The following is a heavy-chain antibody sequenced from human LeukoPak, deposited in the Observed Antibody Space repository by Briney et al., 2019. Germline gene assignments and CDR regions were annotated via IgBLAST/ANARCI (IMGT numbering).Heavy chain of an antibody. Sequence: PGGSLRLSCAASGFTFSSYAMNWVRQAPGKGLEWVATVSSSGDRMYHADSVKGRFTISRDNSKNTIYLQMNSLRAEDTALYYCAKAAAAPGFDFWGQGTLVTVSS. CDR1: GFTFSSYA. D-gene: IGHD6-13*01. V-gene: IGHV3-23*01. CDR3: AKAAAAPGFDF. J-gene: IGHJ4*02. CDR2: VSSSGDRM.